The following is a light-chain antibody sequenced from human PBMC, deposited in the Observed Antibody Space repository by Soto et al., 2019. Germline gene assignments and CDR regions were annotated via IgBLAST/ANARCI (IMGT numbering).Light chain of an antibody. CDR1: QSVSSN. Sequence: EIVMTQSPATLSVSPGERATLSCRASQSVSSNLAWYQQKPGQAPRLLIYGASTRATGIPARFSGSGSGTEFTLPISSLQSEDFAVYYGQQYNNWPPMAFGQGTKVEIK. J-gene: IGKJ1*01. CDR2: GAS. V-gene: IGKV3-15*01. CDR3: QQYNNWPPMA.